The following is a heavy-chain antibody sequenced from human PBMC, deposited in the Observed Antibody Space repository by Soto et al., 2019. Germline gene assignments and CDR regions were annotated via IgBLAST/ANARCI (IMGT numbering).Heavy chain of an antibody. D-gene: IGHD3-16*01. V-gene: IGHV4-39*01. CDR3: ARHKGGYYSGVDV. CDR2: IYYSGTP. J-gene: IGHJ6*02. CDR1: GGSISSNSYY. Sequence: QLQLQESGPGLVKPSETLSLTCTVSGGSISSNSYYWAWIRQPPGKGLEWIGHIYYSGTPYYNPSLKSRVTISVDTSKNQFSLKLSSVTAADTAVYYCARHKGGYYSGVDVWGQGITVTVSS.